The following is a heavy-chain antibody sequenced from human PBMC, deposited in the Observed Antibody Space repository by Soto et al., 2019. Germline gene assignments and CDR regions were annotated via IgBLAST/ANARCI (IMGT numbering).Heavy chain of an antibody. CDR2: ISWNSGTI. CDR3: AKADRYDFWSGVWFDR. D-gene: IGHD3-3*01. V-gene: IGHV3-9*01. CDR1: GFTFEDYA. Sequence: EVQLVESGGGLVQPGRSLRLSCAASGFTFEDYAMHWVRQAPGKGLEWVSGISWNSGTISYVDSVKGRFTISRDNAKNSLYLKMNSLRLEDTALYYCAKADRYDFWSGVWFDRWGQGTLVTVSA. J-gene: IGHJ5*02.